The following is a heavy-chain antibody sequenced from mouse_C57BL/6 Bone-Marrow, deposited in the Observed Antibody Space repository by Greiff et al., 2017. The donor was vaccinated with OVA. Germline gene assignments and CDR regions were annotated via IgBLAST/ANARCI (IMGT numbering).Heavy chain of an antibody. CDR3: ARSGWLLRGY. V-gene: IGHV1-19*01. CDR1: GYTFTDYY. D-gene: IGHD2-3*01. Sequence: DVQLQESGPVLVKPGASVKMSCKASGYTFTDYYMNWVKQSHGKSLEWIGVINPYNGGTSYNQKFKGKATLTVDKSSSTAYMELNSLTSEDSAVYYCARSGWLLRGYWGQGTTLTVSS. J-gene: IGHJ2*01. CDR2: INPYNGGT.